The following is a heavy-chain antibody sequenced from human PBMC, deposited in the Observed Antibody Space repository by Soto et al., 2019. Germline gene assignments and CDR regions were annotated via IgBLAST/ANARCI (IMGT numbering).Heavy chain of an antibody. CDR1: GGSISSGGYY. CDR2: IYYSGST. V-gene: IGHV4-31*02. J-gene: IGHJ3*02. D-gene: IGHD3-9*01. CDR3: ARERSLRYFDSYSPSDAFDI. Sequence: SETLSLTCTVSGGSISSGGYYWSWIRQHPGKGLEWIGYIYYSGSTYYNPSLKSRVTISVDTSKNQFSLKLSSVTAADTAVYYCARERSLRYFDSYSPSDAFDIWGQGTMVT.